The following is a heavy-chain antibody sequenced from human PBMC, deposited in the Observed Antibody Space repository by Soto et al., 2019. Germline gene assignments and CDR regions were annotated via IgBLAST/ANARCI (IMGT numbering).Heavy chain of an antibody. V-gene: IGHV4-61*01. J-gene: IGHJ6*02. Sequence: PSETLSLTCTVSADSVSSANYYWTWVRQPPGKGLEWIGNIYYTGSTNYNPSLKSRVTISLNTSKMQLSLQLRSVTAADTAVYYCARDHCVGGNCFSTSCGMDVWGQGTTVTVSS. CDR1: ADSVSSANYY. CDR3: ARDHCVGGNCFSTSCGMDV. CDR2: IYYTGST. D-gene: IGHD2-15*01.